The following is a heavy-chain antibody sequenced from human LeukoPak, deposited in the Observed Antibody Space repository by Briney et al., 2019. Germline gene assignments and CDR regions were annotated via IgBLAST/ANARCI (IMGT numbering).Heavy chain of an antibody. J-gene: IGHJ4*02. Sequence: YPGGSLRLSCAASGFAFSTYWMTWARQAPGKGLEWVANINLDGTEEHYVDSFLKGRFTISRDNAKNSLYLQMNDLRVEDTAVYYCASGRHDFLHWGQGTLVTVSS. CDR2: INLDGTEE. D-gene: IGHD3/OR15-3a*01. V-gene: IGHV3-7*01. CDR1: GFAFSTYW. CDR3: ASGRHDFLH.